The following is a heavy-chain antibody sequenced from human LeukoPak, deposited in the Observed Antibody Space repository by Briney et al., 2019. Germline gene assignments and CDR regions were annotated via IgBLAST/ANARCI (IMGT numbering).Heavy chain of an antibody. CDR1: GFNFSSYW. Sequence: GGSLRLSCAASGFNFSSYWMSWVRQAQGKGLEWVANIKQDGGERYYVDSVKGRFTISRDNAKNSLYLQMNSLRAEDTAVYYCARCHDLESRYYYYYGMDVWGQGTTVTVSS. CDR2: IKQDGGER. CDR3: ARCHDLESRYYYYYGMDV. D-gene: IGHD3-3*01. V-gene: IGHV3-7*01. J-gene: IGHJ6*02.